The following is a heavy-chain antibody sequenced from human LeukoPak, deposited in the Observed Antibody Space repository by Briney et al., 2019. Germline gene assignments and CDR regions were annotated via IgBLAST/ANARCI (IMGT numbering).Heavy chain of an antibody. CDR1: GGSISSSSYY. J-gene: IGHJ6*03. D-gene: IGHD3-3*01. Sequence: PSETLSLTCTVSGGSISSSSYYWGWIRQPPGKGLEWIGSIYYSGSTYYNPSLKSRVTISVDTSKNQFSLKLSSVTAADTAVYYCARDHNDFWSGYYVHYYYYMDVWGKGTTVTVSS. V-gene: IGHV4-39*07. CDR3: ARDHNDFWSGYYVHYYYYMDV. CDR2: IYYSGST.